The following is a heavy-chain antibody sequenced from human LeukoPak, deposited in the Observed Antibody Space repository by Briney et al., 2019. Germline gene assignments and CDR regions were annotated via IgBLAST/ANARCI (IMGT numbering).Heavy chain of an antibody. V-gene: IGHV3-30*02. CDR2: IRYGGVDT. D-gene: IGHD2-15*01. CDR1: GFTFTDYG. CDR3: AQDSGVRYCSGNSCYSRYFHN. Sequence: PGGSLRLSCVASGFTFTDYGTHWGRQGPGKGLESGAFIRYGGVDTYYAQSEKGRFTLSRDNSRNTQFLQMKTLRVQDTAVFYCAQDSGVRYCSGNSCYSRYFHNWGQGTLVSVSS. J-gene: IGHJ4*02.